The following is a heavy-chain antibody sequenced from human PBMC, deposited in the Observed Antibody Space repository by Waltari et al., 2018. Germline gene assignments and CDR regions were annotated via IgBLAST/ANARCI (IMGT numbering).Heavy chain of an antibody. CDR2: IIPIFGTA. J-gene: IGHJ4*02. D-gene: IGHD5-18*01. V-gene: IGHV1-69*05. CDR3: ALNVDTAMFIFDY. CDR1: GGTFSSYA. Sequence: VQLVQSGAEVKKPGSSVKVSCKASGGTFSSYAIRWARRAPGQGLGWRGGIIPIFGTANYAQKFQGRVTITTDEATSTAYMELSSLRSEDTAVYYWALNVDTAMFIFDYWGQGTLVTVSS.